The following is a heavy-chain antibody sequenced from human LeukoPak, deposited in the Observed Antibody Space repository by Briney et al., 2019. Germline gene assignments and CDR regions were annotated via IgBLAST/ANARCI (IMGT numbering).Heavy chain of an antibody. CDR1: GFTFSSYE. CDR3: ARESKRNQIDY. V-gene: IGHV3-21*01. D-gene: IGHD1-14*01. Sequence: PGGSLRLSCAASGFTFSSYEMHWVRQAPGKGLEWVSSISSSSSYIYYADSVKGRFTISRDNAKNSLYLQMNSLRAEDTAVYYCARESKRNQIDYWGQGTLVTVSS. CDR2: ISSSSSYI. J-gene: IGHJ4*02.